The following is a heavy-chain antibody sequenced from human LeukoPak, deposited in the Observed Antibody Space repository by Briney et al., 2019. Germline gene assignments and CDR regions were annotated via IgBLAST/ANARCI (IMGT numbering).Heavy chain of an antibody. CDR3: ARLPPGNGYFDY. CDR1: GGSISSSSYY. V-gene: IGHV4-39*01. J-gene: IGHJ4*02. Sequence: SSETLSLTCTVSGGSISSSSYYWGWIRQPPGKGLEWIGSIYYSGSTYYNPSLKSRVTISVDTSKNQFSLKLSSVTTADTAVYYCARLPPGNGYFDYWGQGTLVTVSS. D-gene: IGHD3-10*01. CDR2: IYYSGST.